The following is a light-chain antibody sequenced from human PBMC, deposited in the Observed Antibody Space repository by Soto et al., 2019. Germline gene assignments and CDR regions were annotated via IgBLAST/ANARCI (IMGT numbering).Light chain of an antibody. CDR1: SSDVGGYNY. V-gene: IGLV2-14*01. CDR3: ISYTSSSTPYV. J-gene: IGLJ1*01. Sequence: QSALTQPASVSGSPGQSITISCTGTSSDVGGYNYVSWYQQHPGKAPKLMIYEVSNRPSGVSNRFSGSKSGNTASLTSSGLQAEDEADYYCISYTSSSTPYVFGTGTKLTVL. CDR2: EVS.